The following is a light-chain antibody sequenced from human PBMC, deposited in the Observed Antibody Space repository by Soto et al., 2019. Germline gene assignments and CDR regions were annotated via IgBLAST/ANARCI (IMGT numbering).Light chain of an antibody. CDR1: QSVSNN. CDR2: GAS. CDR3: QQYDNWPYT. V-gene: IGKV3-15*01. J-gene: IGKJ2*01. Sequence: EIAMTHSPATLSVSPGERATLSCRASQSVSNNLAWYQQKPGQAPRLLIYGASTRATAIPARFSGSGSGTEFTLTISSLQSEDFAVYFCQQYDNWPYTFGQGTKLEIK.